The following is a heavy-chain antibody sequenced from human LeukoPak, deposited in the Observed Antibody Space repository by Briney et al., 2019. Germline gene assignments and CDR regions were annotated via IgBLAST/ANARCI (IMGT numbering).Heavy chain of an antibody. CDR3: AREGHDFWSGGDAFDI. V-gene: IGHV1-3*03. CDR2: INAGNGNT. CDR1: GYTFTSYA. J-gene: IGHJ3*02. Sequence: ASVKVSCKASGYTFTSYAMHWVRQAPGQRLEWMGWINAGNGNTKYSQEFQGRVTITRDTSASTAYMELSSLRSEDMAVYYCAREGHDFWSGGDAFDIWGQGTMVTVSS. D-gene: IGHD3-3*01.